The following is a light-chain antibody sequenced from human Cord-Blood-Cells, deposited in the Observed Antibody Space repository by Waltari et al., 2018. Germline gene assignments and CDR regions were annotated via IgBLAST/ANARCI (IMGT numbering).Light chain of an antibody. V-gene: IGLV6-57*03. CDR1: SGSIASNH. J-gene: IGLJ3*02. CDR3: QSYDSSNQV. Sequence: NFMLTQPHSVSESPGKTVTISCTRSSGSIASNHVQWYQQRPGSAPTTVIYEDNQRPSGVHDRFSGSIDSSSNSASLTISGLKTEDEADYYCQSYDSSNQVFGGGTKLTVL. CDR2: EDN.